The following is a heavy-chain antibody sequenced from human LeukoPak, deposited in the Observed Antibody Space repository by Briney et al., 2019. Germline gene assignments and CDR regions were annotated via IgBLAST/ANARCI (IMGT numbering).Heavy chain of an antibody. CDR3: AREQNSGYDRYYFDY. CDR1: GGSFSGYY. Sequence: PSETLSLTCAVYGGSFSGYYWSWIRQPPGKGLEWIGEINHSGSTNYNPSLKSRVTISVDTSKNQFSLKLGSVTAADTAVYYCAREQNSGYDRYYFDYWGQGTLVTVSS. V-gene: IGHV4-34*01. CDR2: INHSGST. D-gene: IGHD5-12*01. J-gene: IGHJ4*02.